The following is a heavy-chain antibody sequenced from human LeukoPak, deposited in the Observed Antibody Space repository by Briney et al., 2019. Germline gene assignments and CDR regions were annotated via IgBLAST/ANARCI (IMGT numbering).Heavy chain of an antibody. CDR3: AKIVARIVAGDIDD. Sequence: GGSLRLSCAASGFTFSSYAMSWVRQAPGKGLEWVSAMSGSGGSTYYADSVKGRFTISRDNSKNTLYLQMNSLRAEDTAVYYCAKIVARIVAGDIDDWGQGTLVTVSS. J-gene: IGHJ4*02. CDR1: GFTFSSYA. CDR2: MSGSGGST. D-gene: IGHD5-12*01. V-gene: IGHV3-23*01.